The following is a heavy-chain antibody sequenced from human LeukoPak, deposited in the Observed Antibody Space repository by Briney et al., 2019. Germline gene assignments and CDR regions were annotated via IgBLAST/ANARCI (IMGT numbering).Heavy chain of an antibody. CDR2: MRSDGSDK. CDR1: GFIFSRYG. V-gene: IGHV3-30*02. Sequence: PGGSLRLSCAASGFIFSRYGMHWVRQAPGKGLEWVAFMRSDGSDKYYADSVKGRFTISRDNSKNTLYLQMNSLRAEDTAVYYCAKHDSSSYYWGRGTLVTVSS. D-gene: IGHD3-22*01. CDR3: AKHDSSSYY. J-gene: IGHJ4*02.